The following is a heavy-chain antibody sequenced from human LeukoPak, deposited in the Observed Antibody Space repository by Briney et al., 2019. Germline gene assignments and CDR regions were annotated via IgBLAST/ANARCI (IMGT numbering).Heavy chain of an antibody. CDR3: ARGCCSSTSPYPGDV. Sequence: GGSLRLSCAASGFTFSSYSMNWARQAPGKGLEWVSYISSSSSTIYYADSVKGRFTISRDNSKNTLYLQMNSLRAEDTAVYYCARGCCSSTSPYPGDVWGQGTTVTVSS. V-gene: IGHV3-48*01. J-gene: IGHJ6*02. CDR1: GFTFSSYS. CDR2: ISSSSSTI. D-gene: IGHD2-2*01.